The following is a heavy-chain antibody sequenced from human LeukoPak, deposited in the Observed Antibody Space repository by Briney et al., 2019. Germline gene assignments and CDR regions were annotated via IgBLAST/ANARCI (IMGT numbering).Heavy chain of an antibody. CDR1: GFTFSTYP. Sequence: PGGSLRLSCAASGFTFSTYPMHWVRQAPGKGLEWVASISYDGSDKVFADSVKGRFAISRDNSNNALYLQMNSLRPEDTAVYFCARDRVAVYCSGGNCQSRYYYYDRDVWGQGTTVTVSS. CDR2: ISYDGSDK. D-gene: IGHD2-15*01. CDR3: ARDRVAVYCSGGNCQSRYYYYDRDV. V-gene: IGHV3-30*09. J-gene: IGHJ6*02.